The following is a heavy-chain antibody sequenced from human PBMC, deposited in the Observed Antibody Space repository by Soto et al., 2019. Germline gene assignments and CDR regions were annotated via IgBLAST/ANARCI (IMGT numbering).Heavy chain of an antibody. CDR3: ARDLRYYDSSGPPGY. Sequence: ASVKVSCKASGYTFTSYGISWVRQAPGQGLEWMGWISAYNGNTNYAQKLQGRVTMTTDTSTSTAYMELRSLRSDDTAVYYCARDLRYYDSSGPPGYWGQGTLVTVSS. V-gene: IGHV1-18*01. D-gene: IGHD3-22*01. CDR1: GYTFTSYG. CDR2: ISAYNGNT. J-gene: IGHJ4*02.